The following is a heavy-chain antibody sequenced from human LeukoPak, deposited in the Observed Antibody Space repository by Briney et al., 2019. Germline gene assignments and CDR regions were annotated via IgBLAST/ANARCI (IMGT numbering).Heavy chain of an antibody. CDR1: GGSISSYY. V-gene: IGHV4-59*01. J-gene: IGHJ5*02. Sequence: PSETLSLTCTVSGGSISSYYWSWIRHPPGKGLEWIGYIYYSGSTNYNPSLKSRVTIPVDMSKNQFSLKLSSVTAADTAVYYCARGPDIVVVPAAIIWFDPWGQGTLVTVPS. CDR2: IYYSGST. D-gene: IGHD2-2*02. CDR3: ARGPDIVVVPAAIIWFDP.